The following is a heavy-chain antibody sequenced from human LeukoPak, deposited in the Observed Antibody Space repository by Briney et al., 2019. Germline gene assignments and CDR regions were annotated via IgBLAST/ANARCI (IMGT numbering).Heavy chain of an antibody. CDR1: GGSISSYY. D-gene: IGHD1-26*01. J-gene: IGHJ4*02. V-gene: IGHV4-59*08. CDR2: IYYSGST. Sequence: SETLSLTCTVSGGSISSYYWRWIREPPGRGLEWIGYIYYSGSTNYNPSLKSRVSISVDTSKNQFSLKLSSETAADTAVYYCARRGGSYDTIDSWGQGTLVTVSS. CDR3: ARRGGSYDTIDS.